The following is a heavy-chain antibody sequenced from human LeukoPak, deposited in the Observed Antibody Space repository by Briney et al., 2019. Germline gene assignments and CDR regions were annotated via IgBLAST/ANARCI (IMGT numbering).Heavy chain of an antibody. CDR2: TDTSGRYV. J-gene: IGHJ3*02. D-gene: IGHD3-10*01. CDR3: ARGRSITLLRGVAMSDGFDI. V-gene: IGHV3-21*06. Sequence: KPGGSLRHSCAASGFTFSNYGMNWVRQAPGKGLEWVSFTDTSGRYVYYGDSVKGRFTISRDNAKNLLFLQMNGLRAEDTALYYCARGRSITLLRGVAMSDGFDIWGQGAMVAVSS. CDR1: GFTFSNYG.